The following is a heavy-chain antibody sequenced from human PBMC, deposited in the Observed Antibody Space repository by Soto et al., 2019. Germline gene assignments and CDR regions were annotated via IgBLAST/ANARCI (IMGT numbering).Heavy chain of an antibody. CDR3: ARDAEESMVRGVIYHYYGMDV. J-gene: IGHJ6*02. CDR1: GFTFSSYA. CDR2: ISYDGSNK. D-gene: IGHD3-10*01. Sequence: QPGGSLRLSCAASGFTFSSYAIHWVRQAPGKGLEWVAVISYDGSNKYYADSVKGRFTISRDNSKNTLYLQMNSLRAEDTAVYYCARDAEESMVRGVIYHYYGMDVWGQGTTVTVSS. V-gene: IGHV3-30-3*01.